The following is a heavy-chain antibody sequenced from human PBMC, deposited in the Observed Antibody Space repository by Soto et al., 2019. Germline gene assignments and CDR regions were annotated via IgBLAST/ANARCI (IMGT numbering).Heavy chain of an antibody. V-gene: IGHV1-2*02. CDR1: GYTFIDYY. Sequence: ASVKVSCKASGYTFIDYYMHWVRQAPGQGFEWMGRISPRSGGTNYAQKFQGRVTMTWDTSLNTAYMELSSLISEDTAVYYCARPACYISDWYHFDLWGQGTLVTVSS. J-gene: IGHJ4*02. CDR2: ISPRSGGT. CDR3: ARPACYISDWYHFDL. D-gene: IGHD6-19*01.